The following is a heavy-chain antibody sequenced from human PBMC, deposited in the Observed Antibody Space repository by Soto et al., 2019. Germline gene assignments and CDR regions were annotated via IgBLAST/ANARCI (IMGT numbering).Heavy chain of an antibody. V-gene: IGHV3-11*06. CDR3: ARVYYDILTGYPIDNWFDP. D-gene: IGHD3-9*01. Sequence: GGSLRLSCAASGLTFSDYYMSWIRQAPGKGLEWVSYISSSSSYTNYADSVKGRFTISRDNAKNSLYLQMNSLRAEETAVYYCARVYYDILTGYPIDNWFDPRGQRPLVTVSS. CDR2: ISSSSSYT. CDR1: GLTFSDYY. J-gene: IGHJ5*02.